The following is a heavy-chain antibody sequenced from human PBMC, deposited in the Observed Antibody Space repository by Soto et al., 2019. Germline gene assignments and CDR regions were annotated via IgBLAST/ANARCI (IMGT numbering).Heavy chain of an antibody. CDR3: ARGFSAGKGSPPDF. V-gene: IGHV3-23*01. J-gene: IGHJ4*02. D-gene: IGHD6-13*01. CDR1: GITFSSFA. CDR2: ISGSAGST. Sequence: GGSLRLSCTASGITFSSFAMTWVRQAPGKGLDWVSAISGSAGSTYSADPAKAPSTIYRNNSTNMLYRQVSSRRPQATPGFTYARGFSAGKGSPPDFWGQGSLVTVSS.